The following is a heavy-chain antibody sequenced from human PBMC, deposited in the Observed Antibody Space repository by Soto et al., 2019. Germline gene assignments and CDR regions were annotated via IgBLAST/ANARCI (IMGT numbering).Heavy chain of an antibody. CDR3: AKDLQDIVVVVAATVAFDI. CDR1: GFTFDDYA. D-gene: IGHD2-15*01. Sequence: VQLVESGGGLVQPGRSLRLSCAASGFTFDDYAMHWVRQAPGKGLEWVSGLSWNSGSIGYADSVKGRFTISRDNAKNSLYLQMNSLRAEDTALYYCAKDLQDIVVVVAATVAFDIWGQGTMVTVSS. J-gene: IGHJ3*02. CDR2: LSWNSGSI. V-gene: IGHV3-9*01.